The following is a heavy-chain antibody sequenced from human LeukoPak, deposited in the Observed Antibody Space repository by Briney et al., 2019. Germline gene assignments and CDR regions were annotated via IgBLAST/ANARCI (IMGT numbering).Heavy chain of an antibody. Sequence: SGPTLVNPTQTLTLTCTFSGFSLSTSGMCVSWIRQHPGKGLEWIGYIYYSGSTYYNPSLKSRVTISVDTSKNQFSLKLSSVTAADTAVYYCARDRTAAAGTRRSWFDPWGQGTLVTVSS. CDR2: IYYSGST. CDR1: GFSLSTSGMC. V-gene: IGHV4-31*03. CDR3: ARDRTAAAGTRRSWFDP. J-gene: IGHJ5*02. D-gene: IGHD6-13*01.